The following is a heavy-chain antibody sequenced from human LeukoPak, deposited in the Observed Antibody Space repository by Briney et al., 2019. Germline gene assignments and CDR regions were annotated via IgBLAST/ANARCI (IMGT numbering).Heavy chain of an antibody. V-gene: IGHV1-18*01. CDR3: ARDFPYDYDFWSGYSHDAFDI. J-gene: IGHJ3*02. CDR2: ISAYNGNT. CDR1: GYTFTSYG. Sequence: ASVKVSCKASGYTFTSYGISWVRQAPGQGLEWMGWISAYNGNTNYAQKLQGRVTMTTETSTSTAYMELRSLRSDDTAVYYCARDFPYDYDFWSGYSHDAFDIWGQGTMVTVSS. D-gene: IGHD3-3*01.